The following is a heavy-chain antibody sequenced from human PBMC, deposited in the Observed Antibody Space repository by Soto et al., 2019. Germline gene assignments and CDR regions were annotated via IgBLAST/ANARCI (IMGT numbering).Heavy chain of an antibody. V-gene: IGHV3-15*01. CDR2: IKSKTDGGTT. J-gene: IGHJ4*02. Sequence: GSLRLSCAASGFTFSNAWMSWVRQAPGKGLEWVGRIKSKTDGGTTDYAAPVKGRFTISRDDSKNTLYLQMNSLKTEDTAVYYCTTEDQTTVTTFDYWGQGTLVTVSS. CDR1: GFTFSNAW. CDR3: TTEDQTTVTTFDY. D-gene: IGHD4-17*01.